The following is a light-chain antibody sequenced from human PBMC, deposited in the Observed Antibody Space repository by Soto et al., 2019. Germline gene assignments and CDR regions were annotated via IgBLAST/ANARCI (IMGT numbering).Light chain of an antibody. CDR2: NNS. V-gene: IGLV1-40*01. J-gene: IGLJ1*01. CDR1: SSNIGANYD. CDR3: QSYDSTLSAV. Sequence: QPVLTQPPSVSGAPGQSITISCTGSSSNIGANYDVHWYQQPPGTAPKLLIYNNSNRPSGVPDRFSGSKSGTSASLAIAGLQAEDEADYYCQSYDSTLSAVFGTGTKVTVL.